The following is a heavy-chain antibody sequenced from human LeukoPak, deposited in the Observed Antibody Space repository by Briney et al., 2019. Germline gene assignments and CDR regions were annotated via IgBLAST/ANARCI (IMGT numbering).Heavy chain of an antibody. CDR1: GFTFSTFH. J-gene: IGHJ4*02. D-gene: IGHD3-22*01. V-gene: IGHV3-48*01. Sequence: GGSLRLSCTASGFTFSTFHMHWVRQAPGKGLEWVSYINYHSQPTYYADSVKGRFTISRDNAKSSLYLQLNDLRAEDTAVYYCAREYYYDSTEPDYWGQGTLVTVSS. CDR3: AREYYYDSTEPDY. CDR2: INYHSQPT.